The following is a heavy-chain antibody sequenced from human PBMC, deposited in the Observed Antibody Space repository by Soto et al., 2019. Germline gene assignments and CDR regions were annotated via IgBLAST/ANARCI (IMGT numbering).Heavy chain of an antibody. J-gene: IGHJ6*02. CDR1: GYTFTSYG. CDR3: AREWVGDTIFGVVEGGMDD. CDR2: ISAYNGNT. Sequence: QVQLVQSGAEVKKPGASVKVSCKASGYTFTSYGISWVRQAPGQGLEWMGWISAYNGNTNDAQKLQGRVNMTTDTSTSTAYMELRSLRSDDTAVYYCAREWVGDTIFGVVEGGMDDWGQGTTVTVSS. V-gene: IGHV1-18*01. D-gene: IGHD3-3*01.